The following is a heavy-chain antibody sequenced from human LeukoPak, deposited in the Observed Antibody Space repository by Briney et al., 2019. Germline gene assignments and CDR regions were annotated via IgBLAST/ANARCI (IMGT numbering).Heavy chain of an antibody. CDR1: GFTFSSYA. J-gene: IGHJ4*02. V-gene: IGHV3-23*01. CDR3: ARDLTGEKDY. D-gene: IGHD3-9*01. CDR2: ISGSGEDT. Sequence: PGGSLPLSCAASGFTFSSYAMSWVRQAPGKGLEWVSAISGSGEDTNYADYLKDRFTISRDNAKNTLYLQTSSLRAEDMAVYYCARDLTGEKDYWGQGTLVTVS.